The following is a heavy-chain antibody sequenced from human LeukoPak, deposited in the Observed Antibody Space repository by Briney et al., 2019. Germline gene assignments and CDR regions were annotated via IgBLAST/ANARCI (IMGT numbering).Heavy chain of an antibody. V-gene: IGHV3-23*01. Sequence: GGTLRLACAASGFTFSSYGMSWVRQAPGKGLEWVSAISGSGGSTYYADSVKGRFTISRDNAKNSLYLQMNSLRAGDTAVYYCAELGITMIGGVWGKGTTVTISS. D-gene: IGHD3-10*02. J-gene: IGHJ6*04. CDR3: AELGITMIGGV. CDR1: GFTFSSYG. CDR2: ISGSGGST.